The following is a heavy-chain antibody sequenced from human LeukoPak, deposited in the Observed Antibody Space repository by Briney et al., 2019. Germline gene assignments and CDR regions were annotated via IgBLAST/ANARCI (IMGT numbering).Heavy chain of an antibody. Sequence: ASVKVSCKASGYSFTNYGISWVRQAPGQGLQWMGWISVNNADTNYAQNFQGRVTLTTDTSTGTAYLELRSLRSDDTAVYYCARVRWFGELFSDYWGQGTLVTVSS. J-gene: IGHJ4*02. CDR2: ISVNNADT. CDR1: GYSFTNYG. D-gene: IGHD3-10*01. V-gene: IGHV1-18*01. CDR3: ARVRWFGELFSDY.